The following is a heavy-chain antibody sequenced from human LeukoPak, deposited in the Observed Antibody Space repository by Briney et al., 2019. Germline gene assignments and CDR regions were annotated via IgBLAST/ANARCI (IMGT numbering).Heavy chain of an antibody. D-gene: IGHD3-22*01. CDR1: GFTFSSYS. J-gene: IGHJ6*03. V-gene: IGHV3-30*02. CDR2: IRYDGSNK. CDR3: AKDGRFYDSSGYYYRLNYYYYYMDV. Sequence: PGGSLRLSCAASGFTFSSYSMHWVRQAPGKGLEWVAFIRYDGSNKYYADSVKGRFTISRDNSKNTLYLQMNSLRAEDTAVYYCAKDGRFYDSSGYYYRLNYYYYYMDVWGKGTTVTISS.